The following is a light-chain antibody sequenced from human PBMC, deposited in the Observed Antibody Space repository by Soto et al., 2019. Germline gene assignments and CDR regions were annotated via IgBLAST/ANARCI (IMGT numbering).Light chain of an antibody. Sequence: QSALTQPPSVSGSPGQSVTISCTGTSSDVGTYNLVSWYQQYPGKAPKVMVYDVNQRPSGVPDRFSGSKSGNTASLTIIGLQAEDEADYYCCSYAGSYSGVFGGGTKLTVL. J-gene: IGLJ3*02. V-gene: IGLV2-11*01. CDR1: SSDVGTYNL. CDR3: CSYAGSYSGV. CDR2: DVN.